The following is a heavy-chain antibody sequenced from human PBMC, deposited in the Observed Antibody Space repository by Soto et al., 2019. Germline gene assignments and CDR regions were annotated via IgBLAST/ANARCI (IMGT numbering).Heavy chain of an antibody. Sequence: PWWSLRLSCSASVFTCSSYAMSWFRQAPGKGLEWVSAISGSGANTYYADSVKGRFTISRDNSKNTLYLQMNSLRAEDSAMYYCVRERSGYSYADSWGQGTLVTVSS. CDR2: ISGSGANT. CDR1: VFTCSSYA. CDR3: VRERSGYSYADS. J-gene: IGHJ4*02. V-gene: IGHV3-23*01. D-gene: IGHD5-18*01.